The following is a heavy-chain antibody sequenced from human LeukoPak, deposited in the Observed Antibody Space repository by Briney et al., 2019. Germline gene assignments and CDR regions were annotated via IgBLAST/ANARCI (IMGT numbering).Heavy chain of an antibody. D-gene: IGHD6-19*01. CDR3: ARGAGWCDY. J-gene: IGHJ4*02. Sequence: PSETLSLTCTVSGGSITVYYWSWIRQSPGKGLEWIAYINNSGRTNYNPSLKSRVTISADTSVNQLSLKVRSVTAADTAVYYCARGAGWCDYWGQGTQVTVFS. CDR1: GGSITVYY. CDR2: INNSGRT. V-gene: IGHV4-59*08.